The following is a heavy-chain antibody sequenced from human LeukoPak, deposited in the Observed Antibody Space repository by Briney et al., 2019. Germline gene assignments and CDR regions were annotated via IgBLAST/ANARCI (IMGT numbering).Heavy chain of an antibody. CDR1: GFTFSRSV. D-gene: IGHD2-8*01. CDR3: ARDLSVNSYWYFDL. J-gene: IGHJ2*01. Sequence: GGSLRLSCEASGFTFSRSVMHWVRQAPGKGLEWLSYISSSSSTIYYADSVKGGVTISRDNAKNALDLQMNSLRAEDTAVYYCARDLSVNSYWYFDLWGRGTLVSVSS. CDR2: ISSSSSTI. V-gene: IGHV3-48*01.